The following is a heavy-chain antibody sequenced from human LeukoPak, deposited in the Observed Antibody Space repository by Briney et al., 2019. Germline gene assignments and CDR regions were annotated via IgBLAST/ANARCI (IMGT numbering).Heavy chain of an antibody. V-gene: IGHV4-39*01. CDR2: IYYSRST. CDR3: AGPLGGYCSSTSCPTEFDP. Sequence: PSETLSLTCTVSGGSISSSSYYWGWIRQPPVKGLEWIGSIYYSRSTYYNPSLKSRVTISVDTSKNQFSLKLSSVTAADTAVYYCAGPLGGYCSSTSCPTEFDPWGQGTLVTVSS. CDR1: GGSISSSSYY. J-gene: IGHJ5*02. D-gene: IGHD2-2*01.